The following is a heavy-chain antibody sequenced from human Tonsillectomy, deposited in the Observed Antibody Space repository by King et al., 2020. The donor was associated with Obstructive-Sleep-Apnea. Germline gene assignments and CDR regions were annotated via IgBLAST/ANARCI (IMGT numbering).Heavy chain of an antibody. CDR1: GYTFSSYW. Sequence: QLVQSGAEVKKPGESLKISCQGSGYTFSSYWIAWVRQMPGKGLEWVVVIYPGDSDTRYSPSFQGQVTFSADKSISTAYLQWSSLKASDTAMYYCASVKSSGWDLDYWGQGTLVTVSS. CDR3: ASVKSSGWDLDY. V-gene: IGHV5-51*01. J-gene: IGHJ4*02. CDR2: IYPGDSDT. D-gene: IGHD6-19*01.